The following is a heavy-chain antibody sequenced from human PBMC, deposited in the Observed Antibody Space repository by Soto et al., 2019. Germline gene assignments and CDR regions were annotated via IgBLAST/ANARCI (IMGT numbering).Heavy chain of an antibody. D-gene: IGHD3-22*01. V-gene: IGHV3-30*03. CDR2: ISYDGTNQ. Sequence: SLSLSCAAAGFPFSSYGMHWVRQAPGKGLDWVALISYDGTNQYYADSVKGRLTISRDNAKNTLYLQMNRLRAEDTAMYFCAREADDSSGYFVGFDYWGQGPPVTSPQ. CDR1: GFPFSSYG. J-gene: IGHJ4*02. CDR3: AREADDSSGYFVGFDY.